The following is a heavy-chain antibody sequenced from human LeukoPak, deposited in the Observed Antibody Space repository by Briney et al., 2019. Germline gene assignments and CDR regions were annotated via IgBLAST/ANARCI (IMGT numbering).Heavy chain of an antibody. D-gene: IGHD2-21*02. V-gene: IGHV3-21*01. CDR3: ARDTDQYCGRDCYVDY. Sequence: GGSLRLPCAGSGFTLSSHSMNCVRQAPGKGLEWVSSISSSSSYIYYADSVKGRFTISRDNARNSLYLQMNSLRAEDTAVYYCARDTDQYCGRDCYVDYWGQGTLVTVSS. J-gene: IGHJ4*02. CDR1: GFTLSSHS. CDR2: ISSSSSYI.